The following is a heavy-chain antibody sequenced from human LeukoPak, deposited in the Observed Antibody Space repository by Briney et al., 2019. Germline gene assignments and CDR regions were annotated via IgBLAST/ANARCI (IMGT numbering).Heavy chain of an antibody. CDR3: ARDLQLWTTRDTRGRAQVGY. V-gene: IGHV3-74*01. Sequence: GGSLRLSCGASGFTFSSHWMHWVRQAPGKGLVWVSRINSDGSSISYADSVKGRFTISRDNAKNTLYLQTNSLRAEDTAVYYCARDLQLWTTRDTRGRAQVGYWGQGTLVTVSS. D-gene: IGHD5-18*01. CDR1: GFTFSSHW. J-gene: IGHJ4*02. CDR2: INSDGSSI.